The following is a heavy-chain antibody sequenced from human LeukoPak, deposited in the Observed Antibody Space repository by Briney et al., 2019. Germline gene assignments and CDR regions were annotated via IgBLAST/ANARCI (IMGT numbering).Heavy chain of an antibody. CDR2: IWYDGSNK. V-gene: IGHV3-33*08. J-gene: IGHJ4*02. CDR3: ARAVGGSYSNYYFDY. Sequence: GGSLRLSCAASGFTFSSYAMSWVRQAPGKGLEWVALIWYDGSNKYYADSVKGRFTISRDNSKNTLYLQMNSLRVEDTAVYYCARAVGGSYSNYYFDYWGQGTLVTVSS. D-gene: IGHD1-26*01. CDR1: GFTFSSYA.